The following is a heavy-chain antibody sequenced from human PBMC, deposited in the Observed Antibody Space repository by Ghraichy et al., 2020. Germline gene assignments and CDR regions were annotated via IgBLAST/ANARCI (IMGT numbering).Heavy chain of an antibody. CDR3: AREGYCSGGSCYSGAFDI. V-gene: IGHV4-39*02. D-gene: IGHD2-15*01. Sequence: SETLSLTCTVSGGSISSSSYYWGWIRQPPGKGLEWIGSIYYSGSTYYKPSLKSRVTISVDTSKNQFSLKLSSVTAADTAVYYCAREGYCSGGSCYSGAFDIWGQGTMVTVSS. CDR1: GGSISSSSYY. CDR2: IYYSGST. J-gene: IGHJ3*02.